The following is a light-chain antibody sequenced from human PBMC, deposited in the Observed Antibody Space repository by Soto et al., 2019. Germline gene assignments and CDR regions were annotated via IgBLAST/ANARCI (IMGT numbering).Light chain of an antibody. V-gene: IGLV2-23*01. CDR3: CAYVGARSYV. CDR2: EGT. J-gene: IGLJ1*01. Sequence: QSALTQPASVSGSPGQSITISCTGTNNLVSWYQQHPGKAPKVVLYEGTKRPSGVSNRFSGSNSGSTASLTISGLQAEDEAHYFCCAYVGARSYVFGPGPKLTVL. CDR1: NNL.